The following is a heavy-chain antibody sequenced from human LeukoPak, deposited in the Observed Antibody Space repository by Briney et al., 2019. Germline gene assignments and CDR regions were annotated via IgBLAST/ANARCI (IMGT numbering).Heavy chain of an antibody. J-gene: IGHJ4*02. CDR3: VKSTEVNYGSGTFDY. V-gene: IGHV3-64D*06. D-gene: IGHD3-10*01. Sequence: GGSLRLSCSASGFTFSSYAMHWVRQAPGKGLEYVSAISSNGGSTYYADSVKGRFTISKDNSKNTLYLQMSSLRAEDTAVYYCVKSTEVNYGSGTFDYWGQGTLVTVSS. CDR2: ISSNGGST. CDR1: GFTFSSYA.